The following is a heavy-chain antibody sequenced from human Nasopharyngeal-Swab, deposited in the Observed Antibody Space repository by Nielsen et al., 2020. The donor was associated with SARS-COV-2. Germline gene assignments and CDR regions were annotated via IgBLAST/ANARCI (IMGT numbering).Heavy chain of an antibody. CDR1: GFTFSSYA. V-gene: IGHV3-23*01. Sequence: GESLKISCAASGFTFSSYAMSWVRQAPGKGLEWVSAISGSGGSTYYADSVKGRFTISRGNSKNTLYLQMNSLRAEDTAVYYCAKDILPGRYDRTYDAFDIWGQGTMVTVSS. CDR2: ISGSGGST. CDR3: AKDILPGRYDRTYDAFDI. J-gene: IGHJ3*02. D-gene: IGHD3-22*01.